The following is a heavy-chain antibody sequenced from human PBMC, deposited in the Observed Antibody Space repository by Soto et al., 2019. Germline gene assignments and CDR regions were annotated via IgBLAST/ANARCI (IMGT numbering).Heavy chain of an antibody. CDR2: INAGYGTT. D-gene: IGHD2-15*01. CDR3: ARDLGWWPDY. CDR1: GDTFSSYA. V-gene: IGHV1-3*01. J-gene: IGHJ4*02. Sequence: ASVKVSCKTSGDTFSSYASSWLRQAPGQRLEWMGWINAGYGTTNYAQKFQGRVTITRDTSASTAYMELSSLRSEDTAVYYCARDLGWWPDYWGQGTLVTVSS.